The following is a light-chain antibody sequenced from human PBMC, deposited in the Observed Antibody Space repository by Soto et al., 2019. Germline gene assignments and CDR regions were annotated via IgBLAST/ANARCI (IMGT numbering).Light chain of an antibody. V-gene: IGLV2-14*01. CDR1: NSDVGGYNY. Sequence: QSALTQPASVSGSPGQSISISCSGTNSDVGGYNYVSWYQQHPGKAPKLMIYGVTNRPSGVSHRFSGSKSGNTASLTISGLQAEDEADYYCSSYASIGTRVFGGGTKLTVL. CDR3: SSYASIGTRV. CDR2: GVT. J-gene: IGLJ2*01.